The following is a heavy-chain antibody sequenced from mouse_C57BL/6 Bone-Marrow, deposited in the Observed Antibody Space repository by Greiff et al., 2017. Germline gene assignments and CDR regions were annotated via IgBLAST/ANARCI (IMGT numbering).Heavy chain of an antibody. J-gene: IGHJ2*01. D-gene: IGHD2-4*01. CDR1: GYTFTSYW. V-gene: IGHV1-55*01. CDR2: IYPGSGST. Sequence: VQLQQPGAELVKPGASVKMSCKASGYTFTSYWITWVKQRPGQGLEWIGDIYPGSGSTNYNEKFKSKATLTVDTSSSTAYMQRSSLTSEDSAVYYCARDDYDGGYFDDWGQGTTLAVSS. CDR3: ARDDYDGGYFDD.